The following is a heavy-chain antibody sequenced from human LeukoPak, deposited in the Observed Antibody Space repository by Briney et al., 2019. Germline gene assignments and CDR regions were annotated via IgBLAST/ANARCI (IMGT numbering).Heavy chain of an antibody. J-gene: IGHJ4*02. Sequence: PGGSLRLSCAASGFSFTAYSMNWVRQAPGRGLEWISYIGTGGDIYYADSVTGRFTVSRDIAKNSLYLQMNGLRVEDTAVYYCARRFDSWGQGTLVTVSS. V-gene: IGHV3-48*01. CDR3: ARRFDS. CDR1: GFSFTAYS. CDR2: IGTGGDI.